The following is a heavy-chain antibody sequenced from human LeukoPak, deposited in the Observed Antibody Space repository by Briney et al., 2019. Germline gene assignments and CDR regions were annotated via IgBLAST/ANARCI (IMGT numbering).Heavy chain of an antibody. CDR2: IYYSGST. J-gene: IGHJ4*02. CDR1: GGSISSYY. V-gene: IGHV4-59*01. D-gene: IGHD1-26*01. CDR3: ARSKVGATTRWNLDY. Sequence: SETLSLTCTVSGGSISSYYWSWIRQPPGKGLEWIGYIYYSGSTNYNPSLKSRVTISVDTSKNQFSLKLSSVTAADTAVYYCARSKVGATTRWNLDYWGQGTLVTVSS.